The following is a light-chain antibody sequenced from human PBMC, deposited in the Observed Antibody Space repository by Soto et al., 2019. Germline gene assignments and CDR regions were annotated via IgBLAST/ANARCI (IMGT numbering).Light chain of an antibody. V-gene: IGKV3-11*01. CDR1: QSVSSY. J-gene: IGKJ5*01. CDR2: DAS. CDR3: QQRSNWPPGVIT. Sequence: EIVLTQSPATLSLSPGERATLSCRASQSVSSYLAWYQQKPGQAPRLLIYDASNRATGIPARFSGSGSGTDFTLTISGLEPEDFAVYYCQQRSNWPPGVITFGQGTRLEIK.